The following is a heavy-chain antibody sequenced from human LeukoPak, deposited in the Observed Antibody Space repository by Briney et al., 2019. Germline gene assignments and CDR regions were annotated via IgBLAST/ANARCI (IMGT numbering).Heavy chain of an antibody. J-gene: IGHJ6*03. Sequence: GGSLRLSCTASGFTFGDYAMSWVRQAPGKGLEWVGFIRSKAYGGTTESAASVKGRFTISRDDSKSIAYLQMNGLKTEDTAVYYCTRAQYGSGSYPYYYYYYMDVWGKGTTVTISS. V-gene: IGHV3-49*04. CDR1: GFTFGDYA. CDR3: TRAQYGSGSYPYYYYYYMDV. D-gene: IGHD3-10*01. CDR2: IRSKAYGGTT.